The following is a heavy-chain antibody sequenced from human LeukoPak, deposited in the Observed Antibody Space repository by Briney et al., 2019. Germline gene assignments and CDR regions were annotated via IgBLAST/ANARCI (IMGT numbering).Heavy chain of an antibody. J-gene: IGHJ4*02. V-gene: IGHV3-23*01. CDR3: AKAIDYGDYYFDY. Sequence: PGGSLRLSCAASGFTFSSYAMSWVRQAPGKGLEWVSAISGSGGSTYYADSVKGRFTISRDNSKNTLYPQMNSLRAEDTAVYYCAKAIDYGDYYFDYWGQGTLVTVSS. CDR2: ISGSGGST. CDR1: GFTFSSYA. D-gene: IGHD4-17*01.